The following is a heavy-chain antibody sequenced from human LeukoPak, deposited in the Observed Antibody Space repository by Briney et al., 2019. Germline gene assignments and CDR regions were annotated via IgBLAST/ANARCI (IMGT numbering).Heavy chain of an antibody. CDR2: IYPGDSDT. J-gene: IGHJ5*02. Sequence: GESLKISCKGSGYRFTSYWIGWVRQMPGKGLEWMGIIYPGDSDTRYSPSFQGQVTISADKSISTAYLQWSSLKASDTAMYYCARGRHGQYCSSTSCYGNWFDPWGQETLVTVSS. V-gene: IGHV5-51*01. CDR3: ARGRHGQYCSSTSCYGNWFDP. D-gene: IGHD2-2*01. CDR1: GYRFTSYW.